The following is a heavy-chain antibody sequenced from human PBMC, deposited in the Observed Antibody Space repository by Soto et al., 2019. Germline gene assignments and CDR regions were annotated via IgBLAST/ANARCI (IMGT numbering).Heavy chain of an antibody. CDR2: IDPSDSQT. CDR3: ARQIYDSDTGPNFQYYFDS. V-gene: IGHV5-10-1*01. CDR1: GYSFAVYW. J-gene: IGHJ4*02. D-gene: IGHD3-22*01. Sequence: GESLKISCKGSGYSFAVYWITWARQKPGKGLEWMGRIDPSDSQTYYSPSFRGHVTISVTKSITTVFLQWSSLRASDTAMYYCARQIYDSDTGPNFQYYFDSWGQGTPVTVSS.